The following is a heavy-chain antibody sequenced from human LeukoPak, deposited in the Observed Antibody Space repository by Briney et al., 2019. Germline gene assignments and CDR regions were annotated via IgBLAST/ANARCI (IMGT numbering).Heavy chain of an antibody. CDR2: IYPRDSDT. V-gene: IGHV5-51*01. J-gene: IGHJ4*02. D-gene: IGHD3-10*01. CDR3: ARLGGPGSGSYLYYFDY. Sequence: GESLKISCKGSGYSFTSNWIGWVRQMPGKGLGWMGIIYPRDSDTRYSPSFQGLVTFSADKSISTAYLQWSRLEASDTAMYYCARLGGPGSGSYLYYFDYWGQGTLVTVSS. CDR1: GYSFTSNW.